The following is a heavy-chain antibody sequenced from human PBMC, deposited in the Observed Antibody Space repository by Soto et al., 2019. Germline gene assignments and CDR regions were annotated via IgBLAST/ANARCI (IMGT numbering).Heavy chain of an antibody. Sequence: GGSLRLSCTASGFTLSNYDMHWVRQAPGKGLEWVAVISKDGTSKFYVGSVKGRFTISRDSSKNSLYLQMNSLRDEDTAVYYCARDAGYSYGPFDYWGQGT. CDR1: GFTLSNYD. D-gene: IGHD5-18*01. CDR2: ISKDGTSK. J-gene: IGHJ4*02. CDR3: ARDAGYSYGPFDY. V-gene: IGHV3-30*03.